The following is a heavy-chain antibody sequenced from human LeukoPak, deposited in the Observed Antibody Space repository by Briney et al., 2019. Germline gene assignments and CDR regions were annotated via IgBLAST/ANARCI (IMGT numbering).Heavy chain of an antibody. D-gene: IGHD5-24*01. Sequence: SETLSLTCTVSGGSISSYYWSWIRQPPGKGLEWIGYIYYSGSTNYNPSLKSRVTISVDTSKNQFSLKLSSVTAADTAVYYCARPPQGLQSSAYAFDIWGQGTMVTVSS. J-gene: IGHJ3*02. CDR1: GGSISSYY. CDR2: IYYSGST. CDR3: ARPPQGLQSSAYAFDI. V-gene: IGHV4-59*08.